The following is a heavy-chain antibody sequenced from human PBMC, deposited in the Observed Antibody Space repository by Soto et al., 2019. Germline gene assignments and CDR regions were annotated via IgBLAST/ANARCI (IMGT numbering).Heavy chain of an antibody. CDR1: GFIFSDFY. Sequence: GGSLRLSCAASGFIFSDFYMSWIRQAPGKGLEWVSYITSGGGTIYYADSVKGRFTISRDNAKNSLYLQMNSLRAEDTAVYYCARVIRGYHMDVWGQGTMVTVSS. CDR2: ITSGGGTI. J-gene: IGHJ6*02. CDR3: ARVIRGYHMDV. D-gene: IGHD6-25*01. V-gene: IGHV3-11*04.